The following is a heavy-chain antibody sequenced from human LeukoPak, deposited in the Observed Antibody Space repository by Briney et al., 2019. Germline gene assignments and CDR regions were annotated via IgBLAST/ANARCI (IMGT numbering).Heavy chain of an antibody. CDR1: GFALSSHW. D-gene: IGHD3-22*01. V-gene: IGHV3-7*01. CDR2: VNRDGSET. J-gene: IGHJ6*02. CDR3: ARDSDSSGFHIQGDYYYGMDV. Sequence: GGSLRLSCAASGFALSSHWMTWVRQVPGRGPEWVANVNRDGSETYYLDSVKGRFTISRDNSKNTLYLQMNSLRAEDTAVYYCARDSDSSGFHIQGDYYYGMDVWGQGTTVTVSS.